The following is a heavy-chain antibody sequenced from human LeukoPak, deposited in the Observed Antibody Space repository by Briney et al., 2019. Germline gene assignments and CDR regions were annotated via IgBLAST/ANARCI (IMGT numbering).Heavy chain of an antibody. D-gene: IGHD3-3*01. CDR1: GYTFTSYY. Sequence: GASVKVSCKASGYTFTSYYMHWVRQAPGQGLEWMGIINPSGGSTSYAQKFQGRVTMTRDTSTSTVYMELSSLRSEDTAVYYCARDPNLNYDFSSLPDYWGQGTLVTVSS. CDR3: ARDPNLNYDFSSLPDY. J-gene: IGHJ4*02. CDR2: INPSGGST. V-gene: IGHV1-46*01.